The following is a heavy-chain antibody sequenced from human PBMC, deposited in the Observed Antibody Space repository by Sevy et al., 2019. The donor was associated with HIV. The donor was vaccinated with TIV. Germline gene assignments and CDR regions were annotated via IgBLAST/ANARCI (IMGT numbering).Heavy chain of an antibody. CDR3: AKDLPRLSSSTWHEYFQH. Sequence: GGSLRLSCATSGFTFSSYAMSWVRQAPGKGLEWVSAITGSGDNTYYADSVKGRFTISRDNSKNILYLQMNALSAEDTALYYCAKDLPRLSSSTWHEYFQHWGQGTLVTVSS. J-gene: IGHJ1*01. V-gene: IGHV3-23*01. CDR1: GFTFSSYA. D-gene: IGHD6-13*01. CDR2: ITGSGDNT.